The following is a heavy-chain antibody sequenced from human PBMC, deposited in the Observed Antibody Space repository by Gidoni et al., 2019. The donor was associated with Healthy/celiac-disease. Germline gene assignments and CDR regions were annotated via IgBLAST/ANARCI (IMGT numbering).Heavy chain of an antibody. D-gene: IGHD6-19*01. J-gene: IGHJ2*01. CDR3: ARDENVSGWSYWYFDL. CDR1: GFTFSSYG. Sequence: QVQLVESGGGVVQPGRSLRLSCAASGFTFSSYGMHWVRQAPGKGLEWVAVIWYDGSNKYYADSVKGRFTISRDNSKNTLYLQMNSLRAEDTAVYYCARDENVSGWSYWYFDLWGRGTLVTVSS. V-gene: IGHV3-33*01. CDR2: IWYDGSNK.